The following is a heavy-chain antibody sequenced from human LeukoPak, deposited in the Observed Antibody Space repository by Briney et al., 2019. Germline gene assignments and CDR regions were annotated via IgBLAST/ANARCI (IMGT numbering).Heavy chain of an antibody. CDR1: GGSFSGYY. J-gene: IGHJ4*02. CDR3: ARGRRYDILTGYYNS. Sequence: SETLSLTCAVYGGSFSGYYWSWIRQPPGKGLEWIGEINHSGSTNYNPSLKSRVTISVDTSKDQFSLKLSSVTAADTAVYYRARGRRYDILTGYYNSWGQGTLVTVSS. V-gene: IGHV4-34*01. CDR2: INHSGST. D-gene: IGHD3-9*01.